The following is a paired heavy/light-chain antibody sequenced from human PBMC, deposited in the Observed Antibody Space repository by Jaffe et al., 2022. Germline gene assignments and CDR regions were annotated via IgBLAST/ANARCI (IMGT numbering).Light chain of an antibody. V-gene: IGLV1-51*02. CDR2: ENN. CDR3: GTWDSSLSAVV. CDR1: SSNIGNNY. Sequence: QSVLTQPPSVSAAPGQKVTISCSGGSSNIGNNYVSWYQQLPGTAPKLLIYENNKRPSGIPDRFSGSKSGTSATLGITGLQTGDEATYYCGTWDSSLSAVVFGGGTKLTVL. J-gene: IGLJ2*01.
Heavy chain of an antibody. J-gene: IGHJ6*03. CDR2: MHYSGNA. Sequence: QLQLQESGPGLVKPSETLSLTCTVSGGSISSSYYSWGWIRQPPGKGLDWIGSMHYSGNAYYNASLKSRVTISVDTSKNHFSLKLSSVTAADTAVYYCARHPVVKMVQGVTPYYYFYYMDVWGKGTTVTVSS. V-gene: IGHV4-39*01. CDR3: ARHPVVKMVQGVTPYYYFYYMDV. D-gene: IGHD3-10*01. CDR1: GGSISSSYYS.